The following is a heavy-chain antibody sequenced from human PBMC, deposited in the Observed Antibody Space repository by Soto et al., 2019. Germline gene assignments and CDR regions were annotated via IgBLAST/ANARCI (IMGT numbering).Heavy chain of an antibody. J-gene: IGHJ6*02. Sequence: PGGSLRLSCAASGFTFSSYSMNWVRQAPGKGLEWVSYISSSSSTIYYADSVKGRFTISRDNAKNSLYLQMNSLRDEDTAVYHCARGYCTNGVCYVESGLGMDVWGQGTTVTVSS. V-gene: IGHV3-48*02. D-gene: IGHD2-8*01. CDR2: ISSSSSTI. CDR1: GFTFSSYS. CDR3: ARGYCTNGVCYVESGLGMDV.